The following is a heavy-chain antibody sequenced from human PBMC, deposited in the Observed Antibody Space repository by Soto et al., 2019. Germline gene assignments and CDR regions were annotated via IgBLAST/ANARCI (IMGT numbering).Heavy chain of an antibody. D-gene: IGHD1-7*01. CDR1: GYIFTSYY. V-gene: IGHV1-2*02. CDR3: ARDNWNYLEESDWFDP. Sequence: QVQLVQSGAEMKKPGASVKVSCKASGYIFTSYYIHWVRQAPGQGLEWMGWISPNIGGTNYAQKFQGRVSMTRDTSISTAYLELNGLTSDDTAIYYCARDNWNYLEESDWFDPWGQGTLVTVSS. CDR2: ISPNIGGT. J-gene: IGHJ5*02.